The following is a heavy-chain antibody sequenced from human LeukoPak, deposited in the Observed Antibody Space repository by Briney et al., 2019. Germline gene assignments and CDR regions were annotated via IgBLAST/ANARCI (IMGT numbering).Heavy chain of an antibody. CDR3: AREVVVPAASWFDP. J-gene: IGHJ5*02. CDR2: IYTSGST. D-gene: IGHD2-2*01. Sequence: SETLSLTCTVSGGSISSGSYYWSWIRQPAGKGLEWIGRIYTSGSTNYNPSLKSRVTISVDTSKNQLSLKLSSVTAADTAVYYCAREVVVPAASWFDPWGQGTLVTVSS. V-gene: IGHV4-61*02. CDR1: GGSISSGSYY.